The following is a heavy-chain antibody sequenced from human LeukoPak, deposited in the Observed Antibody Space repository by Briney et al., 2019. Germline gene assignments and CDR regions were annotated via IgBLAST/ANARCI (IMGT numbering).Heavy chain of an antibody. Sequence: GGSLRLSCAAPGFTFSSYAMSWVRQAPGKGLEWVSAISGSGGSTYYADSVKGRFTISIDNSKNTLYLQMNSLRAEDTAVYYCAKATDYYDSSGYYHRPDYWGQGTLVTVSS. CDR1: GFTFSSYA. CDR3: AKATDYYDSSGYYHRPDY. V-gene: IGHV3-23*01. D-gene: IGHD3-22*01. J-gene: IGHJ4*02. CDR2: ISGSGGST.